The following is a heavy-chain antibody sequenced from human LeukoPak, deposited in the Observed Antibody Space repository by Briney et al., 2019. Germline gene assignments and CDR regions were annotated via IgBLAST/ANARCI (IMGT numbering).Heavy chain of an antibody. CDR2: IYYSGST. Sequence: SETLSLTCTVSGGSISSYYWSWIRQPPGKGLEWIGYIYYSGSTNYNPSLKSRVTISVDTSKNQFSLKLSSVTAADTAVYYCARSGYSYGIFDYWGQGALVTVPS. V-gene: IGHV4-59*01. J-gene: IGHJ4*02. CDR3: ARSGYSYGIFDY. CDR1: GGSISSYY. D-gene: IGHD5-18*01.